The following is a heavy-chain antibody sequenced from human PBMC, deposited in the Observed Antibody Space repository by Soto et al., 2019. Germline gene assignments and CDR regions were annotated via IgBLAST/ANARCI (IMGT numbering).Heavy chain of an antibody. Sequence: ASVKVSCKVSGYTLTELSMHWVRQAPGKGLEWMGGFDPEDGETIYAQKFQGRVTMTEDTSTYTAYMELSSLRSEDTAVYYCATAKVNWNDVHGLDYWGQGTLVTVSS. J-gene: IGHJ4*02. CDR1: GYTLTELS. V-gene: IGHV1-24*01. CDR2: FDPEDGET. D-gene: IGHD1-1*01. CDR3: ATAKVNWNDVHGLDY.